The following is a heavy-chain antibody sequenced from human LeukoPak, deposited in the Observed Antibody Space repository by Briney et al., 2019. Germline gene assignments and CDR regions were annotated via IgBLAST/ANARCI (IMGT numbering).Heavy chain of an antibody. Sequence: GSLRLSCVASEFTFSSYSMNWVRQAPGKGLEWVSYISSSSSTIYYADSVKGRFTISRDNAKNSLYLQMNSLRAEDTAVYYCASRGSSGWYQGGFDYWGQGTLVTVSS. V-gene: IGHV3-48*04. CDR2: ISSSSSTI. CDR3: ASRGSSGWYQGGFDY. J-gene: IGHJ4*02. CDR1: EFTFSSYS. D-gene: IGHD6-19*01.